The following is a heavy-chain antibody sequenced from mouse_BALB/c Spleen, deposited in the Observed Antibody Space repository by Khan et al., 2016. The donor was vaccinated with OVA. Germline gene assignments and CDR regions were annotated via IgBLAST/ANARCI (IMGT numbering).Heavy chain of an antibody. J-gene: IGHJ3*01. CDR1: GYAFTNYL. D-gene: IGHD3-2*02. V-gene: IGHV1-54*01. CDR3: SRSGYGFGAY. Sequence: VQLVESGAELVRPGTSVKVSCKASGYAFTNYLIEWVKQRPGQGLEWIGVINPGSGGTNYNEKFKDKATLTADKSSSTAYMQLSSLTSDDSAFYFCSRSGYGFGAYWGPGTLVTVSA. CDR2: INPGSGGT.